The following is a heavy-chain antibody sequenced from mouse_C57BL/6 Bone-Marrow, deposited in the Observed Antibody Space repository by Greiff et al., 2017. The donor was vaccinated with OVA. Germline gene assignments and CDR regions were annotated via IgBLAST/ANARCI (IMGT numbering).Heavy chain of an antibody. CDR1: GFTFSDYY. CDR2: ISNGGGST. D-gene: IGHD1-1*01. CDR3: ARRYYGSSYLYFDY. Sequence: DVMLVESGGGLVQPGGSLKLSCAASGFTFSDYYMYWVRQTPEKRLEWVAYISNGGGSTYYPDTVKGRFTISRDNAKNTLYLQMSRLKSEDTAMYYCARRYYGSSYLYFDYWGQGTTLTVSS. V-gene: IGHV5-12*01. J-gene: IGHJ2*01.